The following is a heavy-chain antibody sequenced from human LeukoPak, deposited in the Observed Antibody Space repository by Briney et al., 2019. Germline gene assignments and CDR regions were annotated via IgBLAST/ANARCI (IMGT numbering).Heavy chain of an antibody. CDR3: ARHANYYGSGSYLNWFDP. D-gene: IGHD3-10*01. CDR2: MHYSGTT. Sequence: SETLSLTCTVSGDSISSYYCSWIRQPPGKGLEWIGYMHYSGTTNHNPSLKSRVTISVDTSKNHFSLKLTSVTAADTAVYYCARHANYYGSGSYLNWFDPWGQGTLVTVSS. J-gene: IGHJ5*02. V-gene: IGHV4-59*08. CDR1: GDSISSYY.